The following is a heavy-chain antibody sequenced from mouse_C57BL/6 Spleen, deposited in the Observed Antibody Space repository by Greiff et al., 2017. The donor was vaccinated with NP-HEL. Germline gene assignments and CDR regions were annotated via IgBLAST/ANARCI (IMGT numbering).Heavy chain of an antibody. J-gene: IGHJ2*01. CDR2: ISSGGDYI. Sequence: DVQLVESGEGLVKPGGSLKLSCAASGFTFSSYAMSWVRQTPEKRLEWVAYISSGGDYIYYADTVKGRFTISRDNARNTLYLQMSSLKSEDTAMYYCTRVYRIYYDYDVYYFDYWGQGTTLTVSS. CDR1: GFTFSSYA. CDR3: TRVYRIYYDYDVYYFDY. V-gene: IGHV5-9-1*02. D-gene: IGHD2-4*01.